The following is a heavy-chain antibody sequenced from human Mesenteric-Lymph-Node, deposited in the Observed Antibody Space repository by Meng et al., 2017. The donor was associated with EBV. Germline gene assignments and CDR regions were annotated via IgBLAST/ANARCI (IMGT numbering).Heavy chain of an antibody. CDR3: ARHGYSNYLNWFDS. V-gene: IGHV4-39*01. CDR2: IHYTETN. D-gene: IGHD4-11*01. Sequence: QFEGQGSGPGVVNPSETLSLTCTLSGGSISNDNYCWGWIRQPPGKGLEWIGSIHYTETNYRSPSLKSRVTIFVDTSKNQLSLKLTSVTAADTAVYYCARHGYSNYLNWFDSWGQGTLVTVSS. J-gene: IGHJ5*01. CDR1: GGSISNDNYC.